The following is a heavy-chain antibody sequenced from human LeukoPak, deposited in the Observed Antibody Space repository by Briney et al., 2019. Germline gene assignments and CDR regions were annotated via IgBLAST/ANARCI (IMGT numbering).Heavy chain of an antibody. CDR1: GFTVSSNY. V-gene: IGHV3-53*01. D-gene: IGHD6-19*01. Sequence: GGSLRLSCAASGFTVSSNYMSWVRQAPGKGLEWVSVIYSGGSTYYADSVKGRFTISRDNSKNTLYLQMNSLRAEDTAVYYCARVRGQWLDLDYWGQGTLVTVSS. J-gene: IGHJ4*02. CDR3: ARVRGQWLDLDY. CDR2: IYSGGST.